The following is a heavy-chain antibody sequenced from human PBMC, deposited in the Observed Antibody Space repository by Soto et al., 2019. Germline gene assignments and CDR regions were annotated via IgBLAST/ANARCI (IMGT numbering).Heavy chain of an antibody. CDR2: ISAYNGNT. D-gene: IGHD2-2*01. Sequence: ASVKVSCKASGYTFSTYGISWVRHAPGQGLEWMGWISAYNGNTNYAQKLQGRVTMTTDTSTSTAYMELRSLRSDDTAVYYCARVGYCSSTSCYEYGAFDISGQGTMVTVSS. CDR3: ARVGYCSSTSCYEYGAFDI. V-gene: IGHV1-18*01. J-gene: IGHJ3*02. CDR1: GYTFSTYG.